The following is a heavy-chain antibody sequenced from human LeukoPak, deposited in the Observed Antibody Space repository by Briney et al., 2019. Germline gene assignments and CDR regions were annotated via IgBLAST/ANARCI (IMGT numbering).Heavy chain of an antibody. D-gene: IGHD2-15*01. Sequence: GASVKVSCKASGYTFTAYYIHWVRQAPGQGLEWMGWINPSSGGTNYAQSFQGRVTMTRDTSSSTAHMELSRLRSDDTAVYYCARGDCSVSGCHGGNWFDPWGQGTLVTVSS. CDR3: ARGDCSVSGCHGGNWFDP. CDR2: INPSSGGT. J-gene: IGHJ5*02. V-gene: IGHV1-2*02. CDR1: GYTFTAYY.